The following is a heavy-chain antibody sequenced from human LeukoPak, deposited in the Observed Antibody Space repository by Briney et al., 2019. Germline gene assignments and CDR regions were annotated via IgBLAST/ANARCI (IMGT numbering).Heavy chain of an antibody. V-gene: IGHV3-7*01. CDR2: IKQDGSEK. CDR3: ARGEFAWIQGSYGMNV. Sequence: GGSLRLSCAASGFTFSSYWMSWVRQAPGKGLEWVANIKQDGSEKYYADSVKGRFTISRDNAKNSLYLQMNSLRAEDTAVYYCARGEFAWIQGSYGMNVWGQGTTVTVSS. J-gene: IGHJ6*02. CDR1: GFTFSSYW. D-gene: IGHD5-18*01.